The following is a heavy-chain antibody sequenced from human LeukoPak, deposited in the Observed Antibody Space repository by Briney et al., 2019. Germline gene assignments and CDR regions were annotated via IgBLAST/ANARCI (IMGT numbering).Heavy chain of an antibody. CDR1: GYSFTSYW. J-gene: IGHJ4*02. Sequence: KGGESLKISCKGSGYSFTSYWIGWVRQMPGKGLEWMGIIYPDESNIRYSPSFQGQVTISADKSISTAYLQWSSLKASDTAMYYCARPPSRGYSSSFEYWGQGTLVTVSS. CDR3: ARPPSRGYSSSFEY. V-gene: IGHV5-51*01. CDR2: IYPDESNI. D-gene: IGHD2-2*03.